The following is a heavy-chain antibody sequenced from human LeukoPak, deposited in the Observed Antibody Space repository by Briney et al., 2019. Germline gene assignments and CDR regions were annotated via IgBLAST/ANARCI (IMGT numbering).Heavy chain of an antibody. CDR2: IYSGGST. J-gene: IGHJ4*02. V-gene: IGHV3-53*01. CDR3: ARDLGGSSGLGY. Sequence: GGSLRLSCAASGFTVSSNYMSWVRQAPGKGLEWVSVIYSGGSTYYADSVKSRFTISRDNSKNTLYLQMNSLRAEDTAVYYCARDLGGSSGLGYWGQGTLVTVSS. CDR1: GFTVSSNY. D-gene: IGHD6-19*01.